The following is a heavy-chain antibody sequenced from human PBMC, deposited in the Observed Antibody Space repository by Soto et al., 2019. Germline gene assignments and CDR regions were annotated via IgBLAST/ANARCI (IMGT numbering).Heavy chain of an antibody. CDR1: GFTFSSHW. V-gene: IGHV3-33*08. Sequence: PGGSLRLSCAASGFTFSSHWMSWVRQAPGKGLEWVAVIWYDGSNKYYADSVKGRFTISRDNSKNTLYLQMNSLRDEDTAVYYCARDFYPTTAPYFDYWGQGTLVTVSS. CDR2: IWYDGSNK. J-gene: IGHJ4*02. CDR3: ARDFYPTTAPYFDY. D-gene: IGHD4-17*01.